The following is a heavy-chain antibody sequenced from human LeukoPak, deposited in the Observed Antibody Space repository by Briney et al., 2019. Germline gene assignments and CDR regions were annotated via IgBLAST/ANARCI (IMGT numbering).Heavy chain of an antibody. Sequence: ASVKVSCKASGYTFTSYDINWVRQAPGQGLEWMGIINPSGGSTSYAQKFQGRITMTRDTSTSTVYMELSSLRSEDTAVYYCARYSSRFHYWGQGTLVTVSS. D-gene: IGHD6-13*01. J-gene: IGHJ4*02. CDR3: ARYSSRFHY. V-gene: IGHV1-46*01. CDR2: INPSGGST. CDR1: GYTFTSYD.